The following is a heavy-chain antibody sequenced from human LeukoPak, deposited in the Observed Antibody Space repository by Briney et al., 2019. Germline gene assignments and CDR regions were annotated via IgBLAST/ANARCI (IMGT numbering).Heavy chain of an antibody. Sequence: GGSLRLSCAASGFTFSSYWMSWVRQAPGKGLEWVANIKQDGSEKYYVDSVKGRFTISRDNAKNSLYLQMNSLRAEDTAVYYCARVDIVATIELDYWGQGTLVTVSS. CDR3: ARVDIVATIELDY. V-gene: IGHV3-7*01. CDR2: IKQDGSEK. J-gene: IGHJ4*02. CDR1: GFTFSSYW. D-gene: IGHD5-12*01.